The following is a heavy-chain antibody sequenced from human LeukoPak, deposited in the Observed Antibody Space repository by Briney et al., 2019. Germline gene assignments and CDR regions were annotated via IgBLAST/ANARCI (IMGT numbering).Heavy chain of an antibody. CDR1: YFTFTNTW. V-gene: IGHV3-23*01. CDR2: ISGSGGST. Sequence: GGSLRLSCAASYFTFTNTWMNWVRQAPGKGLEWVSAISGSGGSTYYADSVKGRFTISRDNSKNTLYLQMNSLRAEDTAVYYCASQSGYWGQGTLVTVSS. J-gene: IGHJ4*02. CDR3: ASQSGY. D-gene: IGHD6-25*01.